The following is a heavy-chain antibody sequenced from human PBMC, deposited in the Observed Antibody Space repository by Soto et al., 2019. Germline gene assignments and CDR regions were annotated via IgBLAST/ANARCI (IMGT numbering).Heavy chain of an antibody. Sequence: QVQLQQWGAGLLKPSETLSLTCAVYGGSFSGYYWSWIRQPPGKGLEWIGEINHSGSTNYNPSLKSRVTITIDTSKNQFSLTLSSVTAADTAVYYCARRMVRGVIYFDYWGQGTLVTVSS. D-gene: IGHD3-10*01. V-gene: IGHV4-34*01. J-gene: IGHJ4*02. CDR2: INHSGST. CDR1: GGSFSGYY. CDR3: ARRMVRGVIYFDY.